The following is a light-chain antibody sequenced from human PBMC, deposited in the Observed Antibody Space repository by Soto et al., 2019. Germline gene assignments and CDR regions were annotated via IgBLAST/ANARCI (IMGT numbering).Light chain of an antibody. Sequence: DIVLTQSPGTLSLSPGERATLSCRASQSVSFSCLAWYQQKPGQAPRLLIFGASNRATGIPDRFSGSGSGTDFTLTITRLEPEDFAVYYCQQYGTSPRTFGQGTRVEIK. CDR2: GAS. CDR1: QSVSFSC. CDR3: QQYGTSPRT. V-gene: IGKV3-20*01. J-gene: IGKJ1*01.